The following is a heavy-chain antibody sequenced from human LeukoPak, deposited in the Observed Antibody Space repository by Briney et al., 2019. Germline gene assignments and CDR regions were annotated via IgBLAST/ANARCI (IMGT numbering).Heavy chain of an antibody. CDR1: GFTFSSYS. CDR2: ISSSSTI. D-gene: IGHD6-13*01. J-gene: IGHJ5*02. V-gene: IGHV3-48*01. Sequence: GGSLRLSCAASGFTFSSYSMNWVRQAPGKGLEWVSYISSSSTIYYADSVKGRFTISRDNAKNSLYLQMNSLRAEDTAVYYCARQYSSRNWFDPWGQGTLVTVSS. CDR3: ARQYSSRNWFDP.